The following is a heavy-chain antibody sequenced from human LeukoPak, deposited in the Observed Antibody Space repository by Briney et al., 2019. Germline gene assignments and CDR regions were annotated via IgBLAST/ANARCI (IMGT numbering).Heavy chain of an antibody. CDR3: ARDLSGWSDY. CDR1: GYTFTSYA. D-gene: IGHD6-19*01. Sequence: ASVKVSCKASGYTFTSYAMHWVRQAPGQRLEWMGWINAGNGNTKYSQKLQGRVTMTTDTSTSTAYMELRSLRSDDTAVYYCARDLSGWSDYWGQGTLVTVSS. CDR2: INAGNGNT. V-gene: IGHV1-3*01. J-gene: IGHJ4*02.